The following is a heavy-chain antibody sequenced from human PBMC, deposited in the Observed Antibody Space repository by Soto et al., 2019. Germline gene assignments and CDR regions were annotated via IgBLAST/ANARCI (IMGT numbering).Heavy chain of an antibody. CDR2: IKQDGSEK. CDR3: ARGLPDEWLAYYYYYGMDV. Sequence: GGSLRLSCAASGFTFSSYWMSWVRQAPGKGLEWVANIKQDGSEKYYVDSVKGRFTISRDNAKNSLYLQMNSLRAEDTAVYYCARGLPDEWLAYYYYYGMDVWGQGTTVTVSS. D-gene: IGHD6-19*01. J-gene: IGHJ6*02. CDR1: GFTFSSYW. V-gene: IGHV3-7*05.